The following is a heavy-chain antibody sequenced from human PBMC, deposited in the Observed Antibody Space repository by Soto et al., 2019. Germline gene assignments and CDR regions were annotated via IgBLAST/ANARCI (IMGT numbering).Heavy chain of an antibody. Sequence: QVQLVQSGAEVKKPGASVNVSCKASGYTFINYGISWVRQAPGQGLEWMGWISAYNGKRNYAQKLQGRVTMTTDTSTTTAYMELRSLRSDDTAVYYCARAGNSGYEDYFDYWGQGTLVTVSS. CDR3: ARAGNSGYEDYFDY. CDR2: ISAYNGKR. D-gene: IGHD5-12*01. CDR1: GYTFINYG. J-gene: IGHJ4*02. V-gene: IGHV1-18*01.